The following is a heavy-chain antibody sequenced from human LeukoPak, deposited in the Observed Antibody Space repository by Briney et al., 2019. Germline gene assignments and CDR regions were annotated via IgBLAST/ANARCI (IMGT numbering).Heavy chain of an antibody. V-gene: IGHV3-11*01. CDR3: ATDGAGFDT. J-gene: IGHJ5*02. Sequence: GGSLRLSCAASGFTFNDYYMSWIRQAPGKGLEWLSYINIGGTNTHYADSVKGRFTISRDNAKKSLYLEMNNLRAEDTAVYYCATDGAGFDTWGQGVLVTVAS. CDR2: INIGGTNT. CDR1: GFTFNDYY.